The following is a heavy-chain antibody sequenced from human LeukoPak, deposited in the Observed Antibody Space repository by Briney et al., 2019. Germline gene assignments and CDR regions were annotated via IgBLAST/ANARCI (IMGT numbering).Heavy chain of an antibody. CDR2: ISSSSSTI. V-gene: IGHV3-48*01. CDR1: GFTFSSYS. J-gene: IGHJ3*02. CDR3: ANPYYYDSSGSPRRGAFDI. D-gene: IGHD3-22*01. Sequence: GGSLRLSCAASGFTFSSYSMNWVRQAPGKGLEWVSYISSSSSTIYYADSVKGRFTISRDNAKNSLYLQMNSLRAEDTAVYYCANPYYYDSSGSPRRGAFDIWGQGTMVTVSS.